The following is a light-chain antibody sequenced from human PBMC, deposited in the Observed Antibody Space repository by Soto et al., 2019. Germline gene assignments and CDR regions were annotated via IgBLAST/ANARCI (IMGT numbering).Light chain of an antibody. CDR2: AAS. V-gene: IGKV1-6*01. CDR1: QGIRND. J-gene: IGKJ1*01. Sequence: AIQMTQSPSSLSASVGDRVTITCRASQGIRNDLGWYHQKPGKAPKLLIYAASSLQSGVPSRFSGSGSGTDFTLTISSLQPEDFSTYYFLQDYNSPCTFGQGTKGEIK. CDR3: LQDYNSPCT.